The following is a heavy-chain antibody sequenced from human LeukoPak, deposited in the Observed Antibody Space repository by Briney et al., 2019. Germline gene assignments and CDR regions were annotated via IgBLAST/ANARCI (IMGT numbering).Heavy chain of an antibody. V-gene: IGHV4-38-2*01. CDR1: GYSISRAYY. CDR2: IYKNGNI. D-gene: IGHD3-22*01. J-gene: IGHJ3*02. Sequence: SETLSLTCAVTGYSISRAYYWGWIRPPPGKGLEWIGNIYKNGNIFYKPSLKSRVTISVDTSKNQFSLKLGSVTAADTAVYFCARATEFFDSSGYDPSSAYDIWGQGTMVTVSS. CDR3: ARATEFFDSSGYDPSSAYDI.